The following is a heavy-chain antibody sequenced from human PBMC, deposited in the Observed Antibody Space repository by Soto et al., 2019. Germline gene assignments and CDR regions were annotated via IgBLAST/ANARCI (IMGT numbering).Heavy chain of an antibody. Sequence: SVKVSCKTSGGTFSSYAISCVRQAPRPGLEWMGGIIPIFGTANYAQKFQGRVTITADKSTSTASNKLSSLRTAPTAVSYCAVAYSRWFDTWGQGTLVTVSS. J-gene: IGHJ5*02. D-gene: IGHD6-13*01. CDR2: IIPIFGTA. V-gene: IGHV1-69*06. CDR1: GGTFSSYA. CDR3: AVAYSRWFDT.